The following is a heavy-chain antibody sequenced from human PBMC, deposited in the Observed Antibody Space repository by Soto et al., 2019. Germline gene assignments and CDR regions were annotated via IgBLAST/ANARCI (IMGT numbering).Heavy chain of an antibody. CDR2: MNPNSGNT. CDR3: ARGEGYFDWLSYYYYYYGMDV. J-gene: IGHJ6*02. Sequence: GASVKVSCKASGYTFTSYDINWLRQATGQGLEWMGWMNPNSGNTGYAQKFQGRVTMTRNTSISTAYMELSSLRSEDTAVYYCARGEGYFDWLSYYYYYYGMDVWGQGTTVTVSS. D-gene: IGHD3-9*01. V-gene: IGHV1-8*01. CDR1: GYTFTSYD.